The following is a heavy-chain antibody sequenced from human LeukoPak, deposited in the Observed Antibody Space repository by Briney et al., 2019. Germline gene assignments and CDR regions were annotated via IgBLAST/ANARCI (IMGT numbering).Heavy chain of an antibody. CDR3: AADRRALRYSWYFDL. CDR1: GFTFTSSA. J-gene: IGHJ2*01. D-gene: IGHD3-9*01. V-gene: IGHV1-58*02. Sequence: SVTVSCKASGFTFTSSAMQWVRQARGQRLEWIGWIVVGSGNTNYAQKFQERVTITRDMSTSTAYMELSSLRSEDTAVYYCAADRRALRYSWYFDLWSGGTLVTVSS. CDR2: IVVGSGNT.